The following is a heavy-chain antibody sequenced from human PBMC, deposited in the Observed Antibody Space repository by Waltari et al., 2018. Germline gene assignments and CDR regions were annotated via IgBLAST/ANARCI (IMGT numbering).Heavy chain of an antibody. D-gene: IGHD3-22*01. CDR1: GCSFSHYW. Sequence: EVQPVESGGGLVQPGGSLRRGCAASGCSFSHYWMWWVRQAPGKGVGGVADSKGDGSRKYCRYSVRGRFSIARDNTENSVDLQMNILRAEDTAVYYCARDDSSSGSYDAFDIWGQGTMVAVSS. J-gene: IGHJ3*02. CDR3: ARDDSSSGSYDAFDI. CDR2: SKGDGSRK. V-gene: IGHV3-7*01.